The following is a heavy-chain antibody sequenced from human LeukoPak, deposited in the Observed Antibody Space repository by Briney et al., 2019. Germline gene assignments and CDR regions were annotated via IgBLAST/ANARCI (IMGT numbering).Heavy chain of an antibody. J-gene: IGHJ4*02. D-gene: IGHD1-26*01. CDR1: GFTFSSYW. V-gene: IGHV3-74*01. CDR3: AGEPGSHAGAVPAY. Sequence: PGGSLRLSCAASGFTFSSYWMHWVRQAPGKGLVWVSRINSDGSSTSYADSVKGRFTISRDNAKNTLYLQMNSLRAEDTAVYYCAGEPGSHAGAVPAYWGQGTLVTVSS. CDR2: INSDGSST.